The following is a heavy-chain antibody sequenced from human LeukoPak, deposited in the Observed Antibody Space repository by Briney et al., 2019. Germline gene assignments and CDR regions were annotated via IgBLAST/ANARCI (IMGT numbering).Heavy chain of an antibody. D-gene: IGHD3-10*01. Sequence: SQTLSLTCTVSGGSISSGGYYWSWIRQHPGKGLEWIGSIYYSGSTYYNPSLKSRLTISVDTSKNQFSLKLTSVTAADMAVYYCARDLGGSGSYVFDYRGQGTLVTVSS. J-gene: IGHJ4*02. CDR2: IYYSGST. V-gene: IGHV4-31*03. CDR3: ARDLGGSGSYVFDY. CDR1: GGSISSGGYY.